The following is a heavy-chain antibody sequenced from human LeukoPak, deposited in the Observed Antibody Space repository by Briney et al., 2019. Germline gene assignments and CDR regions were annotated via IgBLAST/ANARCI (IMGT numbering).Heavy chain of an antibody. V-gene: IGHV3-53*01. Sequence: GGSLRLSCAASGFTVSSNYMSWVRQAPGKGLEWVSVIYSGGNTYYADSVKGRFTISRDNSKNTLYLQMNSLRAEDTAVYYCARAPLPNDAFDIWGQGTMVTVSS. J-gene: IGHJ3*02. CDR2: IYSGGNT. CDR3: ARAPLPNDAFDI. CDR1: GFTVSSNY.